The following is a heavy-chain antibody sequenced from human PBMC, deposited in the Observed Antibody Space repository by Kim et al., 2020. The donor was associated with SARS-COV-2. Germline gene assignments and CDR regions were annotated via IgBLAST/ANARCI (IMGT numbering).Heavy chain of an antibody. CDR1: GGSFSGYY. CDR2: INHSGST. CDR3: ARGLIAPRIDMAAAKRQAFDI. D-gene: IGHD6-13*01. V-gene: IGHV4-34*01. Sequence: SETLSLTCAVYGGSFSGYYWSWIRQPPGKGLEWIGEINHSGSTNYNPSLKSRVTISVDTSKNQFSLKLSSVTAADTAVYYCARGLIAPRIDMAAAKRQAFDIWGQGTMVTVSS. J-gene: IGHJ3*02.